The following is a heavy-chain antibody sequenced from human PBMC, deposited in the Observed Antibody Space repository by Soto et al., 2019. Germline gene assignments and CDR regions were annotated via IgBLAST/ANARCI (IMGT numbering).Heavy chain of an antibody. Sequence: GGSLRLSCAGSGFTFGSYAMTWVRQAPGKGLEWVSTTRSNGEYTYYSNSVKGRFTVSRDNSKNTLYLEMSSLRAEDTAVYYCAKDSKSVEVSAARVSGMDVWGQGTTVTVSS. CDR2: TRSNGEYT. J-gene: IGHJ6*02. V-gene: IGHV3-23*01. D-gene: IGHD2-2*01. CDR1: GFTFGSYA. CDR3: AKDSKSVEVSAARVSGMDV.